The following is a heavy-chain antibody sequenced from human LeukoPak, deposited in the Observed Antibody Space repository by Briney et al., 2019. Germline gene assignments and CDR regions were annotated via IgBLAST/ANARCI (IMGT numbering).Heavy chain of an antibody. CDR3: ARDYYDSSGISSGHDY. V-gene: IGHV4-61*08. D-gene: IGHD3-22*01. CDR1: GGSISSGGYY. Sequence: SQTLSLTCTVSGGSISSGGYYWSWIRQPPGKGLEWIGYIYYSGSTNYNPSLKSRVTISVDTSKNQFSLKLSSVTAADTAVYYCARDYYDSSGISSGHDYWGQGTLVTVSS. J-gene: IGHJ4*02. CDR2: IYYSGST.